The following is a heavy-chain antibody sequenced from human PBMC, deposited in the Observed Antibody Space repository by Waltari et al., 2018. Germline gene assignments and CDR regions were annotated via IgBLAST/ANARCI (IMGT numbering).Heavy chain of an antibody. Sequence: QVQLVESGGGVVQPGRSLRLSCAASGFTFSSYGMHWVRQAPGKGLEWVAVISYDGSNKYYADSVKGRLTISRDNSKNTLYLQMNSLRAEDTAVYYCAKGSRWLQRNDAFDIWGQGTMVTVSS. J-gene: IGHJ3*02. D-gene: IGHD5-12*01. V-gene: IGHV3-30*18. CDR3: AKGSRWLQRNDAFDI. CDR1: GFTFSSYG. CDR2: ISYDGSNK.